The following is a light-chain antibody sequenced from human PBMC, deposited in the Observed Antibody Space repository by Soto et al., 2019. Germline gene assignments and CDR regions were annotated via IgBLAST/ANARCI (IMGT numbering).Light chain of an antibody. CDR3: SSYAGSNNFVV. V-gene: IGLV2-8*01. CDR2: EVS. Sequence: QLVLTQPPSASGSPGQSVTISCTGTSSDVGGYNYVSWYQQYPGKAPKLMIYEVSKRPSGVPDRFSGSKSANTASLTVSGLQAEDEADYYCSSYAGSNNFVVFGGGTKLTVL. CDR1: SSDVGGYNY. J-gene: IGLJ2*01.